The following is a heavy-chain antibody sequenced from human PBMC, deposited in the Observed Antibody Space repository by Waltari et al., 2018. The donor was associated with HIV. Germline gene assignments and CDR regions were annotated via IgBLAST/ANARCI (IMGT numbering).Heavy chain of an antibody. CDR3: ASSLPLGAARRRGLDY. CDR2: INQDGST. D-gene: IGHD6-6*01. Sequence: QVQLQQWGAGLLKPSETLSLTCAVHGWSFSGYYWSWSRQPPGKGLARIGEINQDGSTNYNPSLKSRVTISVDTSKNQFSLKLSSVTAADTAVYYCASSLPLGAARRRGLDYWGQGTQVTVSS. V-gene: IGHV4-34*01. CDR1: GWSFSGYY. J-gene: IGHJ4*02.